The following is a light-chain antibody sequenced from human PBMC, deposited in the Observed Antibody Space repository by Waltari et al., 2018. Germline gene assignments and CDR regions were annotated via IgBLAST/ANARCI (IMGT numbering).Light chain of an antibody. V-gene: IGLV2-23*01. Sequence: QSALTQPASVSGSPGQSITISCTGTSSDVGSYKLVSWYQQHPGKAPRLMIYADSNRPYGSSNRFTGSKSGNTASLTIAGLQAEDEAAYYCCSYAGSSTVKFGEGTYLTVL. CDR3: CSYAGSSTVK. CDR1: SSDVGSYKL. CDR2: ADS. J-gene: IGLJ2*01.